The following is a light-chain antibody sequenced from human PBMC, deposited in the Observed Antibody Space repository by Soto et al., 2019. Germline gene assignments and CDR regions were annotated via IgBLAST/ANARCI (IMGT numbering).Light chain of an antibody. CDR1: QSVSTY. Sequence: ETVLTQSPATVSLSPGERATLSCRASQSVSTYLAWYQQKPGQAPRLLIYDASNRAAGIPARFSGSGSGTDFTLTISSLEPEDFAVYYCQQRIKWPEFTFGPGTKVDIK. CDR2: DAS. CDR3: QQRIKWPEFT. V-gene: IGKV3-11*01. J-gene: IGKJ3*01.